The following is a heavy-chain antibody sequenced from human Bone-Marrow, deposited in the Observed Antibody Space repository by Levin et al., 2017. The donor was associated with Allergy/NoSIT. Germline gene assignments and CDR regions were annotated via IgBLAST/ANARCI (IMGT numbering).Heavy chain of an antibody. J-gene: IGHJ6*02. CDR2: ISSTSTFK. V-gene: IGHV3-21*01. Sequence: PGGSLRLSCTASGLIFSSSTMNWVRQAPGKGLEWISSISSTSTFKYYADSVKGRFTISRDGAKNSLHLQMNSLRVEDTAIYYCAREGYDFWTGYYNGAGYGMDVWGQGTTVTVSS. D-gene: IGHD3-3*01. CDR1: GLIFSSST. CDR3: AREGYDFWTGYYNGAGYGMDV.